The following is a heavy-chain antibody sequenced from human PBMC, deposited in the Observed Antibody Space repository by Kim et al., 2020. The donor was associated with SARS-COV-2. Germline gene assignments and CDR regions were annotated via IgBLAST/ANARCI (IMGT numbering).Heavy chain of an antibody. CDR1: GFTFSSYS. V-gene: IGHV3-48*01. D-gene: IGHD2-2*01. Sequence: GGSLRLSCAASGFTFSSYSLSWVRQAPGKGLEWVSYIRSSSSAMYYADSARGRFTISRDNAKNSLYLQMNSLRAEYTAVYYCAIVGDGYCSTTSYRRAF. J-gene: IGHJ3*01. CDR2: IRSSSSAM. CDR3: AIVGDGYCSTTSYRRAF.